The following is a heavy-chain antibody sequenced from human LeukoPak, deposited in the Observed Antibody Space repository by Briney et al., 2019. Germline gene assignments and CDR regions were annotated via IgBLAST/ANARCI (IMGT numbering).Heavy chain of an antibody. V-gene: IGHV4-39*01. J-gene: IGHJ2*01. CDR3: ARPSGSPYWYFDL. Sequence: SETLSFTCTVSGGSVSSSVSYWGWLRQPPGKGLEWIGTVFYSGNTYYNPSLKSRVTISVDRSKNQFFLSLYFVTAADTAMYYCARPSGSPYWYFDLWGRGMLVTVSP. D-gene: IGHD3-3*01. CDR2: VFYSGNT. CDR1: GGSVSSSVSY.